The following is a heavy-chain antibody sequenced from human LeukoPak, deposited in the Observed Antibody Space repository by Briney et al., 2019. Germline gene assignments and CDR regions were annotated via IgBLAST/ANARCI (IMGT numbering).Heavy chain of an antibody. J-gene: IGHJ6*02. CDR2: IYPGDSDT. V-gene: IGHV5-51*01. CDR1: GYSFTSYW. Sequence: GESLKISCRGSGYSFTSYWIGWVRQMPGKGLEWMGIIYPGDSDTRYSPSFQGQVTISADKSISTAYLQWSSLKASDTAMYYCARHHQFMGTYYYYGMDVWGQGTTVTVSS. CDR3: ARHHQFMGTYYYYGMDV. D-gene: IGHD7-27*01.